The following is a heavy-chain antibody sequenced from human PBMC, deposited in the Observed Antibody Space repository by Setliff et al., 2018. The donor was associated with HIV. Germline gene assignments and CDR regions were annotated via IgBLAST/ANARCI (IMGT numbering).Heavy chain of an antibody. CDR3: ARVRERVTIFGVVRDFDS. CDR1: GGTFSSYA. Sequence: SVKVSCKASGGTFSSYAISWVRQAPGQGLEWMGRIIPIFGTANYAQKLQDRVTMTSDTSTSTAYMELRSLRSDDTAVYYCARVRERVTIFGVVRDFDSWGQGTLVTVSS. CDR2: IIPIFGTA. V-gene: IGHV1-69*06. J-gene: IGHJ4*02. D-gene: IGHD3-3*01.